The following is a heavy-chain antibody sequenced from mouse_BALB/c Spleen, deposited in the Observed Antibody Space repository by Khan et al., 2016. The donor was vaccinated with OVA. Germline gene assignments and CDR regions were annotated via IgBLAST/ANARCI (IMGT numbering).Heavy chain of an antibody. CDR3: AKFTPDYYSMDD. CDR2: IWGDGST. D-gene: IGHD1-1*01. V-gene: IGHV2-3*01. Sequence: QVQLKESGPGLVAPSQSLSITCTVSGFSLSSNGVSWVRQPPGKGLEWLGVIWGDGSTNYHSTLKSSLVISKDNSKSQVFLKLNSLQTDDTATYYCAKFTPDYYSMDDWGQGTSVTVSS. J-gene: IGHJ4*01. CDR1: GFSLSSNG.